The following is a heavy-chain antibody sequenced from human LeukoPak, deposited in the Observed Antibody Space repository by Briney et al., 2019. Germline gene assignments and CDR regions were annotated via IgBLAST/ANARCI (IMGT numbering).Heavy chain of an antibody. V-gene: IGHV1-8*01. Sequence: ASVTVSCKASGYTFTSHDINWVRQATGQGLEWMGWMSTKTGKTGYASRFQGRVTMTSNPSISTAYLELSSLRSDDTAVYYCARTPTGGDIDYWGQGTLVTVSS. CDR3: ARTPTGGDIDY. CDR2: MSTKTGKT. J-gene: IGHJ4*02. CDR1: GYTFTSHD. D-gene: IGHD2-21*02.